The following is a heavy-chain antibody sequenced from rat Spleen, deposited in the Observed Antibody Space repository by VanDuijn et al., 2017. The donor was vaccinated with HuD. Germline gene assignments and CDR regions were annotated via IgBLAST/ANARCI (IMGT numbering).Heavy chain of an antibody. J-gene: IGHJ2*01. CDR2: ISTGGGNT. CDR1: GFTFNNYW. CDR3: ARLTPFDY. V-gene: IGHV5-31*01. Sequence: EVQLVESGGGLVQPGRSLKLSCVASGFTFNNYWMTWIRQAPGKGLEWVASISTGGGNTYYRDSVKGRFTISRDNAKNTLYLQMDSLRSEDTATYYCARLTPFDYWGQGVMVTVSS. D-gene: IGHD3-4*01.